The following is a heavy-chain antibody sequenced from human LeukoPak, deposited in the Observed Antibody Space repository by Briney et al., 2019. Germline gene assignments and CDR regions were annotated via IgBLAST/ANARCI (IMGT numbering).Heavy chain of an antibody. V-gene: IGHV3-21*01. J-gene: IGHJ2*01. D-gene: IGHD6-19*01. Sequence: GGSLRLSCAASGFTFSSYTMNWVRQAPGKGQEWVSYTSSTSSYINYADSVKGRFTISRDNAKNSLYLQMNSLRAEDTAVYYCARTSSGWAPPQPAWYFDLWGRGTLVTVSS. CDR1: GFTFSSYT. CDR3: ARTSSGWAPPQPAWYFDL. CDR2: TSSTSSYI.